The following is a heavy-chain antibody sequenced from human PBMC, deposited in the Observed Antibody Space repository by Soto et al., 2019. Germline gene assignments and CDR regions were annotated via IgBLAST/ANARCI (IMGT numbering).Heavy chain of an antibody. Sequence: EVQLGESGGGWVQPGGSLRLSCAASGLTVGSNHMTWVRQAPGKGLEWVSVIYTGGETSYLDSVKGRFTISRHDSRNTLYLQMNNKRAEDTAMYYCARGELSIGESGFDCWSQGTLVTVSS. CDR3: ARGELSIGESGFDC. J-gene: IGHJ4*02. D-gene: IGHD3-10*01. CDR2: IYTGGET. V-gene: IGHV3-53*04. CDR1: GLTVGSNH.